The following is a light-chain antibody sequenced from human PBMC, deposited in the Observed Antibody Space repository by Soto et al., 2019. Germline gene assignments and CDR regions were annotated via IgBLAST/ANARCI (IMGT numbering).Light chain of an antibody. CDR3: LLYYGGAYV. V-gene: IGLV7-43*01. CDR1: TGAVTSGYY. J-gene: IGLJ1*01. Sequence: QAVVTQEPSLTVSPGGTVTLTCASSTGAVTSGYYPNWFQQKPGQAPRPLIYSTSNKHSWTPARFSGSLLGGKAALTLPGVQPEDEAEYYCLLYYGGAYVFGTGTKLTVL. CDR2: STS.